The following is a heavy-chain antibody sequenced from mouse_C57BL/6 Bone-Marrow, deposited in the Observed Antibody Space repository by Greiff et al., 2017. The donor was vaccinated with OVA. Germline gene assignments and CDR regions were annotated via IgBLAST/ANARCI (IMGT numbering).Heavy chain of an antibody. J-gene: IGHJ4*01. Sequence: DVMLVESGGGLVQPGESLKLSCESNEYEFPSHDMSWVRKTPEKRLELVAAINSDGGSTYYPDTMERRFIISRDNTKKTLYLQMSSLRSEDTALYYCARQGSSGPNYYAMDYWGQGTSVTVSS. V-gene: IGHV5-2*01. CDR3: ARQGSSGPNYYAMDY. D-gene: IGHD3-2*02. CDR2: INSDGGST. CDR1: EYEFPSHD.